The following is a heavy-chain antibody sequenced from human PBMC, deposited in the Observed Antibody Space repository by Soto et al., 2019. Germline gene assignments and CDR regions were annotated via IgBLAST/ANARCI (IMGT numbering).Heavy chain of an antibody. CDR1: GGTFSSYA. CDR3: ARDGVRGYDSSGYYPPHWFDP. CDR2: IIPIFGTA. J-gene: IGHJ5*02. D-gene: IGHD3-22*01. Sequence: QVQLVQSGAEVKKPGSSVKVSCKASGGTFSSYAISWVRQAPGQGLEWMGGIIPIFGTANYAQKFQGRVTITADESTSTAYMELSSLRSEDTAVYYCARDGVRGYDSSGYYPPHWFDPWGQGTLVTVSS. V-gene: IGHV1-69*01.